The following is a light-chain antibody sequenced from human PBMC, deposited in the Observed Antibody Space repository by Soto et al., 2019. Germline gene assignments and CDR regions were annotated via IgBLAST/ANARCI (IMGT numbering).Light chain of an antibody. CDR3: QQSYSTLT. CDR1: QSISSY. J-gene: IGKJ4*01. V-gene: IGKV1-39*01. CDR2: AAS. Sequence: DIQMSQSPSSLSASVGDRVTITSRASQSISSYLNWYQQKPGKAPKLLIYAASSLQSGVPSRFSGSGSGTDFTLTISSLQPEDFATYYCQQSYSTLTFGGGTKVDIK.